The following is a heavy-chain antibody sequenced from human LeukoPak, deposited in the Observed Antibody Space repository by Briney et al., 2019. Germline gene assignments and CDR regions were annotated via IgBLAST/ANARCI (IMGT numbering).Heavy chain of an antibody. CDR1: GFTFSSYA. CDR3: AKTSQLDWLLPFDY. V-gene: IGHV3-23*01. CDR2: ISGSGGST. Sequence: PGGSLRLSCAASGFTFSSYAMSWVRQAPGKGLEWVSAISGSGGSTYYADSVKGRFTISRDNSKNTLYLQTNSLRAEDTAVYYCAKTSQLDWLLPFDYWGQGTLVTVSS. J-gene: IGHJ4*02. D-gene: IGHD3-9*01.